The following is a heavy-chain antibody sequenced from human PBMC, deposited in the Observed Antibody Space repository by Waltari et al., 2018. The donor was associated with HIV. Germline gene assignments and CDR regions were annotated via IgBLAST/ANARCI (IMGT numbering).Heavy chain of an antibody. CDR2: IYYSGST. D-gene: IGHD6-13*01. CDR3: ARATAGLIAAAGTGWFDP. Sequence: QVQLQESGPGLVKPSETLSLTCTVSGGSVSSGSYYWSWIRQPPGKGLEWIGYIYYSGSTNYNPSLKSRVTISVDTSKNQFSLKLSSVTAADTAVYYCARATAGLIAAAGTGWFDPWGQGTLVTVSS. V-gene: IGHV4-61*01. J-gene: IGHJ5*02. CDR1: GGSVSSGSYY.